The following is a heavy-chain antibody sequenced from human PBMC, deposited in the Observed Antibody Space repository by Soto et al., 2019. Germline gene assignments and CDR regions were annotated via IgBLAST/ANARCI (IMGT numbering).Heavy chain of an antibody. J-gene: IGHJ4*02. CDR2: INPNSGGT. Sequence: XSLKVSCNASVYAITCYYMHCVRQAPGQGLEWMGWINPNSGGTNYAQKFQGRVTMTRDTSISTAYMELSRLRSDDTAVYYCASSTETIVAVPAAIQDADFDYWRQGNLVTVSS. CDR3: ASSTETIVAVPAAIQDADFDY. CDR1: VYAITCYY. V-gene: IGHV1-2*02. D-gene: IGHD2-2*02.